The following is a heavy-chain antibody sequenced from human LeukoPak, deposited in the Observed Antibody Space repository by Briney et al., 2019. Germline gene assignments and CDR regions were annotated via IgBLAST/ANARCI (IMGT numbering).Heavy chain of an antibody. D-gene: IGHD2-2*01. CDR2: MWNDGITG. Sequence: GRSLRLSCVASGFTFREYGFHRVRQAPGKGLEWVAVMWNDGITGKYADSVRGRFSVSRDNSKNTVYLQMDSLRADDTSVYYCARVHPYCSSTSCYDYYYYGMDVWGQGTTVTVSS. CDR3: ARVHPYCSSTSCYDYYYYGMDV. V-gene: IGHV3-33*01. CDR1: GFTFREYG. J-gene: IGHJ6*02.